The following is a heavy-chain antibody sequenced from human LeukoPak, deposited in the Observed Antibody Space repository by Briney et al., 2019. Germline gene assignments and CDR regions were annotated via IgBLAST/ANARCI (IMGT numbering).Heavy chain of an antibody. CDR3: ARPHFQYSSSWYAFDI. V-gene: IGHV1-18*01. D-gene: IGHD6-13*01. CDR2: ISAYNGNT. CDR1: GYTFTSYG. J-gene: IGHJ3*02. Sequence: ASVKVSCKASGYTFTSYGISWVRQAPGQGLEWMGWISAYNGNTHYAQKLQGRVTMTTDTSTSTAYMELRSLRSDDTAVYYCARPHFQYSSSWYAFDIWGQGTMVTVSS.